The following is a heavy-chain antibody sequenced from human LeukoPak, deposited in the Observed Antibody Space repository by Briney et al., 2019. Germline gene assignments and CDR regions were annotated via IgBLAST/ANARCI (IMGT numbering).Heavy chain of an antibody. CDR1: GGSISSGGYY. Sequence: SQTLSLTCTVSGGSISSGGYYWSWIRQHPGKGLEWIGYIYYSGSTYYNPSLKSRVTISVDTSKNQFSLKLSSVTAADTAVCYCARRAVTYVDYWGQGTLVTVSS. D-gene: IGHD4-17*01. V-gene: IGHV4-31*03. CDR2: IYYSGST. CDR3: ARRAVTYVDY. J-gene: IGHJ4*02.